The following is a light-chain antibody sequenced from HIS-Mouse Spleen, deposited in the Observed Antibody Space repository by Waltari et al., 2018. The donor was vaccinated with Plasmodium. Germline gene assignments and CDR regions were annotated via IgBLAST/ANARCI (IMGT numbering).Light chain of an antibody. Sequence: SYELTQPPSVSVSPGQPASITCSGANLGDKYACWYQQKPGHSPVLVIYQDSKRPSGIPERFSGSNSGNTATLTISGTQAMDEADYYCQAWDSSTVVFGGGTKLTVL. CDR3: QAWDSSTVV. V-gene: IGLV3-1*01. J-gene: IGLJ2*01. CDR1: NLGDKY. CDR2: QDS.